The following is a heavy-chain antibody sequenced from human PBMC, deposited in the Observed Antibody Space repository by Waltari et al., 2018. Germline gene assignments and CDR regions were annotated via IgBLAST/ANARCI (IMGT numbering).Heavy chain of an antibody. CDR3: ASGYYDSSGYLFDY. CDR2: INPNSGGT. Sequence: QVQLVQSGAEVKKPGASVKVSCKASGYTFTGYYMHWVRQAPGQGLEWMGRINPNSGGTNYAPKFQGRVTMTRDTSISTAYMELSRLRSDDTAVYYCASGYYDSSGYLFDYWGQGTLVTVSS. J-gene: IGHJ4*02. D-gene: IGHD3-22*01. CDR1: GYTFTGYY. V-gene: IGHV1-2*06.